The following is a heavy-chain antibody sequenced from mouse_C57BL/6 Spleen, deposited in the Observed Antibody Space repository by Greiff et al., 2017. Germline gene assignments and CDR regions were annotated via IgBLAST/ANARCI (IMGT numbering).Heavy chain of an antibody. CDR3: ARGGWDWYFDV. Sequence: QVQLQQPGAELVKPGASAKLSCKASGYTFTSYWMHWVKQRPGQGLEWIGMIHPNSGSTNYNEKFKSKATLTVDKSSSTAYMQLSSLTSEDSAVYYCARGGWDWYFDVWGTGTTVTVSS. D-gene: IGHD1-1*02. CDR2: IHPNSGST. V-gene: IGHV1-64*01. CDR1: GYTFTSYW. J-gene: IGHJ1*03.